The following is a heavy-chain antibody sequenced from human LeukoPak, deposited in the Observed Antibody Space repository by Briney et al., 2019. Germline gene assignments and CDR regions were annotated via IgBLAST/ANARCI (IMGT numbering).Heavy chain of an antibody. CDR3: ASQISRNYDILTGYYYFDY. CDR2: IYPGDSGT. CDR1: GYSFTSYW. D-gene: IGHD3-9*01. Sequence: GESLKISCKGSGYSFTSYWIGWVRQMPGKGLEWMGIIYPGDSGTRYSPSFQGQVTISADKSISTAYLQWSSLKASDTAMYYCASQISRNYDILTGYYYFDYWGQGTLVTVSS. J-gene: IGHJ4*02. V-gene: IGHV5-51*01.